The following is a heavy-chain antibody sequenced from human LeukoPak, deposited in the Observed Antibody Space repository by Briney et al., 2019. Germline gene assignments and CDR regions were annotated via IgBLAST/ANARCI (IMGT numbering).Heavy chain of an antibody. D-gene: IGHD4-17*01. Sequence: GGSLRLSCVASGFTVSGNYMSWVRQAPGKGLEWVSVIYSGGTTYYADSVKGRFTISRDTSKDTLYLQMNSLRVEDTAVYYCARSQKIYGDGRSIYLDCWGQGTEVTVSS. V-gene: IGHV3-66*01. CDR3: ARSQKIYGDGRSIYLDC. CDR1: GFTVSGNY. CDR2: IYSGGTT. J-gene: IGHJ4*02.